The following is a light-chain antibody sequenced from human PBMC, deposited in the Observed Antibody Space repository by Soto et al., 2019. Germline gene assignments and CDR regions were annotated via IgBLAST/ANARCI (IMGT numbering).Light chain of an antibody. CDR3: QQRSNWARA. V-gene: IGKV3-11*01. Sequence: EIVLTHSPVTLSLSPGETATLSCRASHSVATYLAWYQQKPGQAPSLLFYAASNRATGIPDRFSGSGSGTDFTLTISSLEPEDFAVYYCQQRSNWARAFGGGTKVEI. J-gene: IGKJ4*01. CDR1: HSVATY. CDR2: AAS.